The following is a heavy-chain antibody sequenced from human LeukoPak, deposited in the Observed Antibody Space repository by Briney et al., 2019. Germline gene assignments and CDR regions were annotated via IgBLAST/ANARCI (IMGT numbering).Heavy chain of an antibody. CDR2: IYCSGST. J-gene: IGHJ4*02. CDR1: GGSISSSSYY. D-gene: IGHD1-14*01. V-gene: IGHV4-39*01. Sequence: SETLSLTCTVSGGSISSSSYYWGWIRQPPGKGLEWIGSIYCSGSTYYNPSLKSRVTISVDTSKNQFSLKLSSVTAADTAVYYCARVTGVFDYWGQGTLVTVSS. CDR3: ARVTGVFDY.